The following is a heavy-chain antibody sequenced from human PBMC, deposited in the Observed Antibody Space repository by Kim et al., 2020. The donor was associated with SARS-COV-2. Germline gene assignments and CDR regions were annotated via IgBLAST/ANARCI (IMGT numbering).Heavy chain of an antibody. V-gene: IGHV3-74*01. CDR3: ASGGPSYSTSW. CDR2: ITIDGSST. Sequence: GGSLRLSCAASGFTFNTYWMHWVRQAPGKGLVWVSRITIDGSSTTYADSVKGRFITSRDNAKNTLYLQMNSLRVEDRALYYCASGGPSYSTSWWGQGTLVTVSS. J-gene: IGHJ4*02. CDR1: GFTFNTYW. D-gene: IGHD6-13*01.